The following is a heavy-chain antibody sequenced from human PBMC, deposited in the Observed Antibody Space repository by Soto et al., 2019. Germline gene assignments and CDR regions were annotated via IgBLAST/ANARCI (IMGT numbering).Heavy chain of an antibody. CDR3: ARGRGYSYGYMRLAAAGFDY. CDR1: GYTFTSYD. J-gene: IGHJ4*02. V-gene: IGHV1-8*01. Sequence: QVQLVQSGAEVKKPGASVKVSCKASGYTFTSYDINWVRQATGQGLEWMGWMNPNSGNTGYPQKFQGRVTMTRNTSISTAYMELSSLRSEDTAVYYCARGRGYSYGYMRLAAAGFDYWGQGTLVTVSS. D-gene: IGHD5-18*01. CDR2: MNPNSGNT.